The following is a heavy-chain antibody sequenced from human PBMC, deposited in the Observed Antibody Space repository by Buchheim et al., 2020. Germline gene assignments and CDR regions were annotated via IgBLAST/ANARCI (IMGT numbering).Heavy chain of an antibody. Sequence: QVQLVESGGGLVKPGGSLRLSCAASGFTFSDYYMSWIRQAPGKGLEWVSYISSSSSYTNYADSVKGRFTISRDNAKNSLYLQMNSLRAEDTAVYYCARAIVVVPAATNTGAGYWGQGTL. CDR3: ARAIVVVPAATNTGAGY. CDR1: GFTFSDYY. J-gene: IGHJ4*02. D-gene: IGHD2-2*01. V-gene: IGHV3-11*05. CDR2: ISSSSSYT.